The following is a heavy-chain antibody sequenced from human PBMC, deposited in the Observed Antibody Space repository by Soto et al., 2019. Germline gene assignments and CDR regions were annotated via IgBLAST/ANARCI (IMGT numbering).Heavy chain of an antibody. J-gene: IGHJ4*02. CDR1: GYTLTELS. V-gene: IGHV1-24*01. D-gene: IGHD1-7*01. CDR3: ATVRRNNWNLFAVFYYFDY. Sequence: ASVKVSCKVSGYTLTELSMHWVRQAPGKGLEWMGGFDPEDGETIYAQKFQGRVTMTEDTSTDTAYMELSSLRSEDTAVYYCATVRRNNWNLFAVFYYFDYWGQGTLDTVSS. CDR2: FDPEDGET.